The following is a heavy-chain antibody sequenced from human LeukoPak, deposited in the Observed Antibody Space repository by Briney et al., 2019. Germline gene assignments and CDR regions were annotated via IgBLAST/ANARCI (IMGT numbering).Heavy chain of an antibody. V-gene: IGHV1-2*02. CDR1: GYSFIGYY. J-gene: IGHJ4*02. CDR2: IIPNSGGT. CDR3: ARGEVLTGTGY. Sequence: ASVKVSCKASGYSFIGYYMHWVRQAPGQGLEWMGWIIPNSGGTNYEQKFQGRVTMTRDTSISTAYMELSSLRSDDAAVYYCARGEVLTGTGYWGQGTLVTVSS. D-gene: IGHD3-9*01.